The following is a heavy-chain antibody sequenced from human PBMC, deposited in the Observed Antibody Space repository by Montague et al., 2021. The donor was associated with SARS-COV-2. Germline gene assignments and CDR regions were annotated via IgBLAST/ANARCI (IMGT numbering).Heavy chain of an antibody. CDR1: GFTFSSYA. V-gene: IGHV3-30*04. Sequence: SLSLSFAASGFTFSSYAMHWVRQAPGKGLEWVAVISYDGTNKYYADSVKGRFTISRDNSKNTLYLQINSLSAEDTAVFYCANHYSDGSGYPYWGQGTLVTVSS. D-gene: IGHD3-22*01. J-gene: IGHJ4*02. CDR3: ANHYSDGSGYPY. CDR2: ISYDGTNK.